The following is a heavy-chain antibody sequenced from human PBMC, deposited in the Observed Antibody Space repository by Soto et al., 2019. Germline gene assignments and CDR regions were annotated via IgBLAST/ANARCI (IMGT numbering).Heavy chain of an antibody. V-gene: IGHV3-9*01. D-gene: IGHD3-22*01. CDR3: AKDRNPYYYDSSGFDY. Sequence: LRLSCAASGFTFDDYAMHWVRQAPGKGLEWVSGISWNSGSIGYADSVKGRFTISRDNAKNSLYLQMNSLRAEDTALYYCAKDRNPYYYDSSGFDYWGQGTLVTVSS. J-gene: IGHJ4*02. CDR2: ISWNSGSI. CDR1: GFTFDDYA.